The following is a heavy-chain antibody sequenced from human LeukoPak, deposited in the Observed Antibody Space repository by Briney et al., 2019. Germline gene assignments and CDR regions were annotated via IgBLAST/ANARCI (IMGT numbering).Heavy chain of an antibody. CDR3: ARGDASGYRAFDF. CDR2: IGSASGYT. V-gene: IGHV3-11*05. J-gene: IGHJ3*01. Sequence: GGSLRLSCAASGFTFSEYYMTWVRQAPGRGLEWISYIGSASGYTNYAVSVKGRFTISRDNAKNSLYLQMNSLRAEDTAVYYCARGDASGYRAFDFWGQGTMVTVSS. CDR1: GFTFSEYY. D-gene: IGHD3-10*01.